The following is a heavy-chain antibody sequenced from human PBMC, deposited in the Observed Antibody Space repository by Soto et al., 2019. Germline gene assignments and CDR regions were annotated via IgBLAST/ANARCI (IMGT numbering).Heavy chain of an antibody. J-gene: IGHJ6*02. CDR1: GGSISSGDYY. V-gene: IGHV4-30-4*01. Sequence: QVQLQESGPGLVKPSQTLSLTCTVSGGSISSGDYYWSWIRQPPGKGLEWIGYIYYSGSTYYNPSLRSRVTISVDTSKNQSSLKMSSVTAADTAVYYCAQARRVVPADNHYYYDGMDVWGQGTTVTVSS. D-gene: IGHD2-2*01. CDR3: AQARRVVPADNHYYYDGMDV. CDR2: IYYSGST.